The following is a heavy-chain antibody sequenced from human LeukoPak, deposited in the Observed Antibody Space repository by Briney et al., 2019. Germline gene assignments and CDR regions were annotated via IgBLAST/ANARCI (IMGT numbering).Heavy chain of an antibody. V-gene: IGHV4-30-2*06. CDR1: GGSVSSGLYS. CDR3: ARDTDGASSEFDP. D-gene: IGHD6-6*01. J-gene: IGHJ5*02. Sequence: SQTLSLTCAVSGGSVSSGLYSWSWIRQSPGKGPEWIGYIYHGGSTYYNPSLKSRVTMSLDSFRNQFSLELSSVTAADTAVYYCARDTDGASSEFDPWGQGTLVTVSS. CDR2: IYHGGST.